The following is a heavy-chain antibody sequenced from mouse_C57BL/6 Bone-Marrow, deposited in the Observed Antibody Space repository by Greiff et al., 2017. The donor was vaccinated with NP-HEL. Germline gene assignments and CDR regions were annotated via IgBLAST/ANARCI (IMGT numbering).Heavy chain of an antibody. D-gene: IGHD1-1*01. V-gene: IGHV5-2*01. CDR1: EYEFPSHD. CDR3: ARLGYDYGGSHYFDY. CDR2: INSDGGST. Sequence: EVKVVESGGGLVQPGESLKLSCESNEYEFPSHDMSWVRKTPEKRLELVAAINSDGGSTYSPDTLERRFIISRDNTKKTLYLQMSSLRSEDTALYYWARLGYDYGGSHYFDYGGQGTTLTVSS. J-gene: IGHJ2*01.